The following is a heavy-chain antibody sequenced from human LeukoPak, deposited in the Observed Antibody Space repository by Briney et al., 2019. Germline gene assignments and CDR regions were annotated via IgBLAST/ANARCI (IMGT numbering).Heavy chain of an antibody. Sequence: ASVKVSCKASGYTFTGYYMHWVRQAPGQGLEWMGWINPNSGGTNYAQKFQGWVTMTRDTSINTAYMELSRLRSDDTAVYYCARGLRYCSGGSCYDREDAFDIWGQGTMVTVSS. CDR1: GYTFTGYY. D-gene: IGHD2-15*01. CDR3: ARGLRYCSGGSCYDREDAFDI. J-gene: IGHJ3*02. V-gene: IGHV1-2*04. CDR2: INPNSGGT.